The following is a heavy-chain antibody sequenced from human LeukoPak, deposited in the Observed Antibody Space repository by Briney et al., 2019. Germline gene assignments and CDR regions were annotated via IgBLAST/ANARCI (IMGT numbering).Heavy chain of an antibody. Sequence: GALRLSCAAPGFTFSDYYMIWIRQAPGKGLEWVSYISLSGTTIYYADPVKGRFTISRDNAKNSLYLQMNSLRAEDTAVYYCARCWANIGSYHYYYMDVWGKGTTVTVSS. CDR1: GFTFSDYY. D-gene: IGHD2-15*01. J-gene: IGHJ6*03. CDR3: ARCWANIGSYHYYYMDV. CDR2: ISLSGTTI. V-gene: IGHV3-11*04.